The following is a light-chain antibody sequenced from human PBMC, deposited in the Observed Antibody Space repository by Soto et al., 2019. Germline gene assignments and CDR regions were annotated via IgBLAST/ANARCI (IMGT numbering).Light chain of an antibody. CDR3: QQLNSYLFT. V-gene: IGKV1-9*01. Sequence: IQLTQSPSSLSASVGDRVTITCRASQGISSYLAWYHQKPGKAPKLLIYAASTLQSGVPSRFSGSGSGTDFTLTISSLQPEDFATYYCQQLNSYLFTFGPGTKVDIK. CDR2: AAS. J-gene: IGKJ3*01. CDR1: QGISSY.